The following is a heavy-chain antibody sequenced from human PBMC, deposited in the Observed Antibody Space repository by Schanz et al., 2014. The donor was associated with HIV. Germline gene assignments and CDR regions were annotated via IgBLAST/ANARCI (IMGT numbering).Heavy chain of an antibody. V-gene: IGHV1-69*01. CDR1: GGSFSYYA. D-gene: IGHD6-6*01. J-gene: IGHJ3*02. Sequence: QVQLVQSGAEVKKPGSSVKVSCKASGGSFSYYAINWVRQAPGQGLEWMGGLIPIFGTANYAQKFQGRVTITADESTSTAYMELRSLRSEDTAVYYCARGLGDSSSSEPFDIWGQGTKVTVSS. CDR2: LIPIFGTA. CDR3: ARGLGDSSSSEPFDI.